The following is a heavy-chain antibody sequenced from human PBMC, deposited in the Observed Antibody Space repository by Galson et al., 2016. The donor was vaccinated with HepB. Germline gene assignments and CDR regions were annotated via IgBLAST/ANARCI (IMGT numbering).Heavy chain of an antibody. CDR1: KFTFRNYA. J-gene: IGHJ4*02. V-gene: IGHV3-33*08. CDR3: ARDRLTFACSGGGCYSAQDS. CDR2: VWADGGNK. Sequence: SLRLSCAASKFTFRNYAMSWVRQAPGKGLEWVAVVWADGGNKYYADFVQDRFTISRDNSKNTVDLQMNTLRAEDAAVYYCARDRLTFACSGGGCYSAQDSWGQGTLVTVSS. D-gene: IGHD2-15*01.